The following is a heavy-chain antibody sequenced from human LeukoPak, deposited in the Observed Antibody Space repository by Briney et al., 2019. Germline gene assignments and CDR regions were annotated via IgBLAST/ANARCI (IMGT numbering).Heavy chain of an antibody. CDR1: GFTFSSYG. Sequence: PGRSLRLSCAASGFTFSSYGMHWVRQAPGKGLEWVAVISYDGSNKYYADSVKGRFTISRDNSKNTLYLQMNSLRAEDTAVYYCARDQGDLWFGEFGHWGQGTLVTVSS. J-gene: IGHJ4*02. D-gene: IGHD3-10*01. CDR3: ARDQGDLWFGEFGH. V-gene: IGHV3-30*03. CDR2: ISYDGSNK.